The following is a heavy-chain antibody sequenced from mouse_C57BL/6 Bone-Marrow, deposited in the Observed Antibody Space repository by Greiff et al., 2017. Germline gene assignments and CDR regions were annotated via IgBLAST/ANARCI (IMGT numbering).Heavy chain of an antibody. D-gene: IGHD1-1*01. CDR1: GYTFTSYW. J-gene: IGHJ4*01. CDR3: ARSSITTVYYYAMDY. Sequence: QVQLQQPGAELVKPGASVKMSCKASGYTFTSYWITWVKQRPGQGLEWIGDIYPGSGSTNYNEKFKSKATLTVGTSSSTAYMQLSSLTSEDSAVYYCARSSITTVYYYAMDYWGQGTSVTVSS. CDR2: IYPGSGST. V-gene: IGHV1-55*01.